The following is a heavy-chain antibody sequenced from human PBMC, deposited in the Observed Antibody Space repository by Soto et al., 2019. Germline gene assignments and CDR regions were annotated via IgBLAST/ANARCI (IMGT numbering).Heavy chain of an antibody. Sequence: GGSLRLSCAASGFTFSDYYMSWIREAPGKGLEWVSYISSSSSYTNYADSVKGRFTISRDNAKNSLYLQMNSLRAEDTAVYYCARDIREYSSSSHWFDPWGQGTLVTVSS. D-gene: IGHD6-6*01. CDR3: ARDIREYSSSSHWFDP. CDR1: GFTFSDYY. J-gene: IGHJ5*02. CDR2: ISSSSSYT. V-gene: IGHV3-11*06.